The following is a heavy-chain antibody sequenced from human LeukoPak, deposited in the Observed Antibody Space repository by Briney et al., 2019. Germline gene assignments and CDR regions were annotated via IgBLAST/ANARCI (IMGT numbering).Heavy chain of an antibody. CDR3: AAHDYDILTSLDY. CDR2: ISGSGGST. V-gene: IGHV3-23*01. D-gene: IGHD3-9*01. CDR1: GFTFSSYT. Sequence: GGSLRLSCAASGFTFSSYTMYWVRQAPGKGLEWVSAISGSGGSTYYADSVKGRFTISRDNSKNTLYLQMNSLRAEDTAVYYCAAHDYDILTSLDYWGQGTLVTVSS. J-gene: IGHJ4*02.